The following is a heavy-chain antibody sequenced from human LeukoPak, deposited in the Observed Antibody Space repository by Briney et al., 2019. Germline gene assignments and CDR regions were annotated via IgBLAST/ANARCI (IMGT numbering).Heavy chain of an antibody. CDR2: IKQDGSEK. CDR3: AKDSYPSIVGAPGLGY. Sequence: GGSLRLSCAASGFTFSSYWMSWVRQAPGKGLEWVANIKQDGSEKYYVDSVKGRFTISRDNAKNSLYLQMNSLRAEDTAVYYCAKDSYPSIVGAPGLGYWGQGTLVTVSS. CDR1: GFTFSSYW. D-gene: IGHD1-26*01. J-gene: IGHJ4*02. V-gene: IGHV3-7*01.